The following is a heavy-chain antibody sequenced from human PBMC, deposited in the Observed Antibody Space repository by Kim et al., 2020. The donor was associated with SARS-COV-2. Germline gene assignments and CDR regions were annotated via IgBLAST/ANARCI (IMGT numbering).Heavy chain of an antibody. CDR2: INHSGST. CDR3: ARGKPSPFFGVVIRTLFDY. Sequence: SETLSLTCAVYGGSFSGYYWSWIRQPPGKGLEWIGEINHSGSTNYNPSLKSRVTISVDTSKNQFSLKLSSVTAADTAVYYCARGKPSPFFGVVIRTLFDYWGQGTLVTVSS. V-gene: IGHV4-34*01. J-gene: IGHJ4*02. CDR1: GGSFSGYY. D-gene: IGHD3-3*01.